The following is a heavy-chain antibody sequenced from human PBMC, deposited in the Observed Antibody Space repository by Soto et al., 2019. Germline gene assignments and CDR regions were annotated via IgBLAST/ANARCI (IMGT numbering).Heavy chain of an antibody. D-gene: IGHD6-6*01. CDR1: GGSVSSGSYY. CDR3: ARFEVPPPDGIAALIDY. J-gene: IGHJ4*02. CDR2: IYYSGST. V-gene: IGHV4-61*01. Sequence: SETLSLTCTVSGGSVSSGSYYWSWIRQPPGKGLEWIGYIYYSGSTNYNPSLKSRVTISVDTSKNQFSLKLSSVTAADTAVYYCARFEVPPPDGIAALIDYWGQGTLVTVSS.